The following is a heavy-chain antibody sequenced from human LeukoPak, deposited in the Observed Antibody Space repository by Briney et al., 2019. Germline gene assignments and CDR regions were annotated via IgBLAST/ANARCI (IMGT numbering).Heavy chain of an antibody. J-gene: IGHJ4*02. D-gene: IGHD4-17*01. CDR2: INHIGST. CDR3: ARLSTVTTSFDY. V-gene: IGHV4-34*01. CDR1: GGSFNAYY. Sequence: SETLSLTCGVYGGSFNAYYGSWIRQAPGKGLEWIGKINHIGSTNYNPSLKSRVTMSVATSKNQFSLKLTSVNAADTAVYYCARLSTVTTSFDYWGQGTLVTVSS.